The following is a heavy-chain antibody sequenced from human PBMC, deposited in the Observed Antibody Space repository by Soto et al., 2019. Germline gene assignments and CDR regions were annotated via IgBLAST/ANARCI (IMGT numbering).Heavy chain of an antibody. D-gene: IGHD3-10*01. CDR2: ISSSSSDI. CDR1: GFTFSSYS. Sequence: EVQLVESGGGLVKPGGSLRLSCAASGFTFSSYSMNWVRQAPGKGLEWVSSISSSSSDIYYADSVKGRFTISRDNAKNSLYLQMNSLRAEDTAVYYCAGGPNWFGEFDAFDIWGQGTMVTVSS. J-gene: IGHJ3*02. V-gene: IGHV3-21*01. CDR3: AGGPNWFGEFDAFDI.